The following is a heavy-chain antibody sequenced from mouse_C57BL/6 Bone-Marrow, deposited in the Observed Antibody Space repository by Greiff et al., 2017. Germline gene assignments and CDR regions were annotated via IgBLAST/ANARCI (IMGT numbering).Heavy chain of an antibody. J-gene: IGHJ4*01. CDR1: GYTFTSYW. D-gene: IGHD1-1*01. V-gene: IGHV1-50*01. CDR3: AIYYYGSSYEAMDY. CDR2: IDPSDSYT. Sequence: VQLQQPGAELVKPGASVKLSCKASGYTFTSYWMQWVKQRPGPGLEWIGEIDPSDSYTNYNQKFKGKATLTVDTSSSTAYMQLSSLTSEDSAVYYCAIYYYGSSYEAMDYWGQGTSVTVSS.